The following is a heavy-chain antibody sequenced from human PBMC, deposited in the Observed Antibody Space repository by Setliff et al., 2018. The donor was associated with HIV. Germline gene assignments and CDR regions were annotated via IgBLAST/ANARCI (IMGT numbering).Heavy chain of an antibody. V-gene: IGHV3-74*01. D-gene: IGHD3-16*02. CDR1: GFTFSSYW. J-gene: IGHJ4*02. CDR3: ARDGYDYVWGSYRSPFDY. CDR2: INSDGSST. Sequence: AGGSLRLSCAASGFTFSSYWMHWVRQAPGKGLVWVSRINSDGSSTSYADSVKGRFTISRDNAKNTLYLQMNSLRAEDTAVYYCARDGYDYVWGSYRSPFDYWGQGTLVTVSS.